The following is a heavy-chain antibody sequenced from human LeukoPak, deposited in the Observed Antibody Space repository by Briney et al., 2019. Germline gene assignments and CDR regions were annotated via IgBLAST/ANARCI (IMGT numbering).Heavy chain of an antibody. CDR3: ARGIGSGWYGLKASSYFDY. CDR1: GGSISSGGYY. CDR2: IYYSGST. D-gene: IGHD6-19*01. J-gene: IGHJ4*02. V-gene: IGHV4-31*03. Sequence: SETLSLTCTVSGGSISSGGYYWSWIRQHPGKGLEWIGYIYYSGSTYYNPSLKSRVTISVDTSKNQFSLKLSSVTAADTAVYYCARGIGSGWYGLKASSYFDYWGQGTQVTVSS.